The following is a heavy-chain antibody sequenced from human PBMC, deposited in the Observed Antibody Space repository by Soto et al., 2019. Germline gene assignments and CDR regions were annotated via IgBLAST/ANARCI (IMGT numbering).Heavy chain of an antibody. CDR2: MYSNGHT. D-gene: IGHD4-17*01. V-gene: IGHV3-53*05. CDR3: ARESGSPVTYHYSYGMDV. CDR1: GFSVTSNY. J-gene: IGHJ6*02. Sequence: EVQLVETGGGLIQPGGSLRLSCVASGFSVTSNYMTWVRQAPGKGPEWVSVMYSNGHTYYADSVEGRFTISRDRSSNTLSLQMTSLRREDTAVYYCARESGSPVTYHYSYGMDVWGQGTTVTVSS.